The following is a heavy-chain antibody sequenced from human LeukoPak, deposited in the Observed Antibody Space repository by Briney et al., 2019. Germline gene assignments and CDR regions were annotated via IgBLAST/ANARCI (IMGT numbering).Heavy chain of an antibody. V-gene: IGHV1-3*01. J-gene: IGHJ4*02. Sequence: ASVKVSCKASGYTFTSYAMHRVRQAPGQRLEWMGWINAGNGNTKYSQKFQGRVTITRDTSASTAYMELSSLRSEDTAVYYCARSDTAMVLGFDYWGQGTLVTVSS. CDR2: INAGNGNT. D-gene: IGHD5-18*01. CDR1: GYTFTSYA. CDR3: ARSDTAMVLGFDY.